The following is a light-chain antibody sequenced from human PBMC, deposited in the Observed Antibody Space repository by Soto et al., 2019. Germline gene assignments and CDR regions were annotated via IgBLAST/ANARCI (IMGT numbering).Light chain of an antibody. V-gene: IGKV1-39*01. Sequence: DIQMTQSPASLSASVGDRVTISCRASQSIGRNLNWYQQKPGKAPTLLIFTSSSLQSGVPSRFSGSGSGTDFILTISSLQPEDFATYHRQKSYSTPPTFGQGTQVDIK. CDR3: QKSYSTPPT. CDR1: QSIGRN. CDR2: TSS. J-gene: IGKJ1*01.